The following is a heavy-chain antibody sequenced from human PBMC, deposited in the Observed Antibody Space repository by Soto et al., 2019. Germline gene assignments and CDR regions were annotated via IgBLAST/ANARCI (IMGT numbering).Heavy chain of an antibody. CDR3: ARISNYYDSSGYYYQLPYYFDY. CDR1: GYSFTSYW. J-gene: IGHJ4*02. Sequence: GESLKISCKGSGYSFTSYWIGWVRQMPGKGLEWMGIIYPGDSDTRYSPSFQGQVTISADKSISTAYLQWSSLKASDTAMYYCARISNYYDSSGYYYQLPYYFDYWGQGTLVTVSS. CDR2: IYPGDSDT. V-gene: IGHV5-51*01. D-gene: IGHD3-22*01.